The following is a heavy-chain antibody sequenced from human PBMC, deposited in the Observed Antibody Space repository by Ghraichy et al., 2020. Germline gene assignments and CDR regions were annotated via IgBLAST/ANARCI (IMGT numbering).Heavy chain of an antibody. J-gene: IGHJ6*02. CDR2: TYYRSKWYN. D-gene: IGHD3-10*01. V-gene: IGHV6-1*01. CDR3: ARDQLWFGEHDYGMDV. Sequence: SETLSLTCAISGDSVSSNSAAWNWIRQSPSRGLEWLGRTYYRSKWYNDYAVSVKSRITINPDTSKNQFSLQLNSVTPEDTAVYYCARDQLWFGEHDYGMDVWGQGTTVTVSS. CDR1: GDSVSSNSAA.